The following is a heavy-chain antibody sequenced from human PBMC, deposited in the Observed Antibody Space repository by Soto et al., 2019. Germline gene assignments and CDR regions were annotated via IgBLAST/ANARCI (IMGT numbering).Heavy chain of an antibody. CDR3: AKSPGGLDDHNPEYYGMDV. J-gene: IGHJ6*02. CDR1: GLTFSTYA. D-gene: IGHD3-16*01. Sequence: VHLLESGGDLVQPGGSLRLSCTASGLTFSTYAMSWVRQAPGKGLEWVSAIGGSGTGGRTYYADSVKGRFTISSDNSKNTVYLQMNSLRADDAAVYYCAKSPGGLDDHNPEYYGMDVWGQGTTVTVSS. CDR2: IGGSGTGGRT. V-gene: IGHV3-23*01.